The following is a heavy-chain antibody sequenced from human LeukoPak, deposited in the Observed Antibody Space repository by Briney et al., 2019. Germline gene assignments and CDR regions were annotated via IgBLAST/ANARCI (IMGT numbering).Heavy chain of an antibody. J-gene: IGHJ4*02. V-gene: IGHV3-21*01. CDR1: GFTFSSYS. Sequence: GGSLRLSCAASGFTFSSYSMNWVRQAPGKGLEWVSSISSSSSYIYYADSVKGRFTISRDNAKNSLYLQMNSLRAEDTAVYYCARDGESIAARQGYWGQGTLVTVSS. CDR3: ARDGESIAARQGY. CDR2: ISSSSSYI. D-gene: IGHD6-6*01.